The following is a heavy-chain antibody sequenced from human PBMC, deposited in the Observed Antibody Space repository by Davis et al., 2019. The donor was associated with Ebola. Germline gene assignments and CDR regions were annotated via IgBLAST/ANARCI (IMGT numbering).Heavy chain of an antibody. Sequence: GESLKISCAASGFTFSSYGMHWVRQAPGKGLEWVAFIRYDGSNKYYADSVKGRFTISRDNSKNTLYLQMNSLRAEDTAVYYCAKDKGRSSGSYPIDYWGQGTLVTVSS. CDR2: IRYDGSNK. V-gene: IGHV3-30*02. D-gene: IGHD1-26*01. CDR3: AKDKGRSSGSYPIDY. J-gene: IGHJ4*02. CDR1: GFTFSSYG.